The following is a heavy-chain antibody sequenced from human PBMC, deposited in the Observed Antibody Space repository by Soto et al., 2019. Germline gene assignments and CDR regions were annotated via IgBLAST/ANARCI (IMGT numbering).Heavy chain of an antibody. J-gene: IGHJ3*01. CDR1: GFTFDDYR. D-gene: IGHD5-18*01. V-gene: IGHV3-7*01. CDR2: IKLNASET. Sequence: PGGSLRLSCAASGFTFDDYRMSWVRQAPGKGLEWVATIKLNASETKYVDSVKGRFTMSRDNAKNSLYLQMDSLRTEDTAGYYCVKGSGYGLDKCVNQTLGFGGQ. CDR3: VKGSGYGLDKCVNQTLGF.